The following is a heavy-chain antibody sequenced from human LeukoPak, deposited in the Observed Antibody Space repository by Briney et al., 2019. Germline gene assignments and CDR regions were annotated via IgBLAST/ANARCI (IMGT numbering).Heavy chain of an antibody. CDR1: GFTFSSYA. CDR2: ISSSAATI. D-gene: IGHD5-18*01. CDR3: ARELDTAMPYFDY. V-gene: IGHV3-48*01. J-gene: IGHJ4*02. Sequence: GGSLRLSCAASGFTFSSYAMNWVRQAPGKGLEWVSYISSSAATIYYADSVKGRFTISRHNSKNTLYLQMDSLRAEDTAVYYCARELDTAMPYFDYWGQGTLVTVSS.